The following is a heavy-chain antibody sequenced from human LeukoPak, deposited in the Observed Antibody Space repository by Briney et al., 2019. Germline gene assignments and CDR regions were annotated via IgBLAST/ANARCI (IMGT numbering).Heavy chain of an antibody. V-gene: IGHV5-51*01. J-gene: IGHJ4*02. CDR3: ARRGGSLNFFDY. D-gene: IGHD5-24*01. CDR2: IYPDDSET. CDR1: GYTVSNYW. Sequence: GESLKISCKASGYTVSNYWIGWVRQMPGKGLGWMGIIYPDDSETRYSPTFQGQVTISADKSITTAYLQWSSLKASDTAIYYCARRGGSLNFFDYWGQGTLVSVSS.